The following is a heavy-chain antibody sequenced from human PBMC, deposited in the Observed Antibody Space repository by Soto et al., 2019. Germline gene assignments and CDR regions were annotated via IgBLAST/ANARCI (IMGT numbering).Heavy chain of an antibody. CDR3: ASGLPLRSGSYLVY. D-gene: IGHD1-26*01. Sequence: TSETLSLTCTVSGGSISSSNYFWGWIRQPPGKGLEWIGSIYYSGNTYYNPSLKSRVTISVDTSKNQFSLKLNSVTAADMAVYYCASGLPLRSGSYLVYWGQGTLVTVSS. CDR1: GGSISSSNYF. CDR2: IYYSGNT. V-gene: IGHV4-39*01. J-gene: IGHJ4*02.